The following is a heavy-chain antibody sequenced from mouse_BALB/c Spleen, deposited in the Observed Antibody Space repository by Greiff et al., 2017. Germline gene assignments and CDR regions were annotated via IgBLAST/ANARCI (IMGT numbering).Heavy chain of an antibody. D-gene: IGHD1-1*01. Sequence: DVKLVESGGGLVQPGGSLKLSCAASGFTFSSYGMSWVRQTPDKRLELVATINSNGGSTYYPDSVKGRFTISRDNAKNTLYLQMSSLKSEDTAMYYCARDGYYGSSYFDYWGQGTTLTVSS. J-gene: IGHJ2*01. CDR2: INSNGGST. CDR3: ARDGYYGSSYFDY. CDR1: GFTFSSYG. V-gene: IGHV5-6-3*01.